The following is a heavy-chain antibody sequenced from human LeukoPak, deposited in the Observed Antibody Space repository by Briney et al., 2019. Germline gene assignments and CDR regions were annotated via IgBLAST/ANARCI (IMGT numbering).Heavy chain of an antibody. D-gene: IGHD3-9*01. J-gene: IGHJ5*02. CDR3: ARTQYYDILTGYHLWFDP. CDR2: IDWDDDK. CDR1: GFSLSTSGMC. V-gene: IGHV2-70*11. Sequence: SGPALVKPTQTLTLTCTFSGFSLSTSGMCVSWIRQPPGKALEWLARIDWDDDKNYSTSLKTRLTISKDTSKNQVVLTMTNMDPVDTATYYCARTQYYDILTGYHLWFDPWGQGTLVTVSS.